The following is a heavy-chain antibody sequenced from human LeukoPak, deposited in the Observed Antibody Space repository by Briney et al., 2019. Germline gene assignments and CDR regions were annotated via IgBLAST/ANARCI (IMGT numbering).Heavy chain of an antibody. D-gene: IGHD4/OR15-4a*01. CDR3: ARRAGAYSHPYDY. Sequence: GGSLRLSCAASGFTFSSYSMNWVRQAPGKGLEWVSSISGRSYYIYYADSVKGRFTISRDNGKNSLYLQMNSLRAEDTAVYYCARRAGAYSHPYDYWGQGTLVTVSS. J-gene: IGHJ4*02. V-gene: IGHV3-21*01. CDR2: ISGRSYYI. CDR1: GFTFSSYS.